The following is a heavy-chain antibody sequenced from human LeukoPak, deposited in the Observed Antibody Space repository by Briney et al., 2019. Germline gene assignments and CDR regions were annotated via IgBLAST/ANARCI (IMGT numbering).Heavy chain of an antibody. J-gene: IGHJ3*02. D-gene: IGHD6-19*01. CDR2: VRGSGYDT. V-gene: IGHV3-23*01. CDR1: GFTFSSYA. CDR3: AKSRSVEDAFGI. Sequence: GGSLRLSCAASGFTFSSYAMSWVRQAPGKGLEWVSAVRGSGYDTYYADSVRGRFTISRDSSKNTLYLQMNGLRAEDTAVYHCAKSRSVEDAFGIWGHGTMVTVSS.